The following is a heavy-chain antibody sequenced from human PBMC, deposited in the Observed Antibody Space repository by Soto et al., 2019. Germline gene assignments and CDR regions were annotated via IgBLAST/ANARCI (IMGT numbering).Heavy chain of an antibody. D-gene: IGHD3-16*02. CDR3: ARGGTPTYYDYVWGSYRPFDY. CDR1: GYTFTSKG. Sequence: QVQLVQSGAEVKKPGAPVKFSCKASGYTFTSKGISWFRQPPDQGLEGMGGITAYNGNTNYAQKLQGRVTMTTDTSTSTAYMELRSLRSDDTAVYYCARGGTPTYYDYVWGSYRPFDYWGQGTLVTVSS. V-gene: IGHV1-18*01. J-gene: IGHJ4*02. CDR2: ITAYNGNT.